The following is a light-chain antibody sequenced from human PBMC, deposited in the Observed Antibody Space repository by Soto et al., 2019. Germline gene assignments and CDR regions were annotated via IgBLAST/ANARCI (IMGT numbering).Light chain of an antibody. CDR1: QGVSSN. CDR3: QQYNNWPQLT. CDR2: GAS. V-gene: IGKV3D-15*01. J-gene: IGKJ4*01. Sequence: EIVMTQSPATLSVSPGERATLSCRASQGVSSNLAWYQQKPGQAPRLLIYGASTRATGIPARFSGSGSGTDFTLTISSLRSEDFAVYYCQQYNNWPQLTFGGGTKVDIK.